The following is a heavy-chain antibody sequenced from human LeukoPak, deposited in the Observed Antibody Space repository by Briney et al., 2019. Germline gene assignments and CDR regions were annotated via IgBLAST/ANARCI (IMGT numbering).Heavy chain of an antibody. D-gene: IGHD3-10*01. CDR2: ISWNSGSI. J-gene: IGHJ6*02. CDR3: AKDPMVRGVVLGMDV. Sequence: GGSLRLSCAASGFTFDDYAMHWVRQAPVKGLEWVSGISWNSGSIGYADSVKGRFTISRDNAKNSLYRQMNSLRAEDTALYYCAKDPMVRGVVLGMDVWGQGTTVTVSS. CDR1: GFTFDDYA. V-gene: IGHV3-9*01.